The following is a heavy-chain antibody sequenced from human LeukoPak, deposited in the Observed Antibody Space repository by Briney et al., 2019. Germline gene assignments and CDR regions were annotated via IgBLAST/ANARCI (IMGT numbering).Heavy chain of an antibody. Sequence: PGGSLRLSCAASGFTFSSYWMSWVRQAPGKGLEWVANIKQDGGEKYYVDSVKGRFTISRDNAKNSLYLQMNSLRAEDTAVYYCARVLTYYYGSGSYPLHFDYWGQGTLVTVSS. CDR3: ARVLTYYYGSGSYPLHFDY. J-gene: IGHJ4*02. CDR1: GFTFSSYW. CDR2: IKQDGGEK. D-gene: IGHD3-10*01. V-gene: IGHV3-7*01.